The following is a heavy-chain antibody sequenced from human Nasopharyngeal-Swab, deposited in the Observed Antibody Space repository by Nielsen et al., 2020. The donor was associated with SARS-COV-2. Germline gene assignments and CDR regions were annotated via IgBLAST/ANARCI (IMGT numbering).Heavy chain of an antibody. CDR3: ARGANYYSSGSYYRLRPKAFDI. CDR2: INHSGST. V-gene: IGHV4-34*01. Sequence: WIRQPPGKGLEWIGEINHSGSTNYNPSLKSRVTISVDTSKNQFSLKLSSVTAADTAVYYCARGANYYSSGSYYRLRPKAFDIWGQGTMVTVS. D-gene: IGHD3-10*01. J-gene: IGHJ3*02.